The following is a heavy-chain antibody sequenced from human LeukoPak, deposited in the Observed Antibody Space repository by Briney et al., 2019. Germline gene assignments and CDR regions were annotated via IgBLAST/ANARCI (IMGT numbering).Heavy chain of an antibody. D-gene: IGHD6-13*01. Sequence: SETLSLTCAVSGASISSNNWWWSWVRQPPGKGLEWIGEIYHSGSTNYNPSLKSRVTMSVDKSKNQFSLKLSSVTAADTAVYYCAGAEPRGIIWYPYWGQGTLVTVSS. CDR3: AGAEPRGIIWYPY. CDR1: GASISSNNW. CDR2: IYHSGST. J-gene: IGHJ4*02. V-gene: IGHV4-4*02.